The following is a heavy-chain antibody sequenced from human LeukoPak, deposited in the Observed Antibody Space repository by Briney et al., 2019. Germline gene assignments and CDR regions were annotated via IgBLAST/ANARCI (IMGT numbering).Heavy chain of an antibody. V-gene: IGHV3-66*01. CDR1: GFTVSSNY. CDR2: IYSGGST. J-gene: IGHJ4*02. CDR3: ARAGRAGGRYYYDSSGYVDY. Sequence: GGSLRLSCAASGFTVSSNYMSWVRQAPGKGLEWVSVIYSGGSTYYADSVKGRFTISRDNSKNTLYLQMDSLRAEDTAVYYCARAGRAGGRYYYDSSGYVDYWGQGTLVTVSS. D-gene: IGHD3-22*01.